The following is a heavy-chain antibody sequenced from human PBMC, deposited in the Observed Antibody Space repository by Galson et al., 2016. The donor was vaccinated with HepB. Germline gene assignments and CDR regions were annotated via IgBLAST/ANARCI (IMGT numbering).Heavy chain of an antibody. CDR1: GFTFSSYW. D-gene: IGHD3-10*01. Sequence: SLRLSCAASGFTFSSYWMSWVRQAPGKGLEWVANVKRDGSERYNVDSVKGRFTISRDNAKNSLFLQVNSLRVEDTAVYYCARGANRGRPFDYWGQGTLVTVSS. V-gene: IGHV3-7*03. J-gene: IGHJ4*02. CDR3: ARGANRGRPFDY. CDR2: VKRDGSER.